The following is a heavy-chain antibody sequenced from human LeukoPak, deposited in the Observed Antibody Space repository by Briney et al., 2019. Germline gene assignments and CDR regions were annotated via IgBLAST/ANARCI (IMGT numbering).Heavy chain of an antibody. CDR2: IKSDGSST. CDR3: ARDDGYYDFWSGYRAY. D-gene: IGHD3-3*01. CDR1: GFTFSSYW. V-gene: IGHV3-74*01. J-gene: IGHJ4*02. Sequence: GGSLRLSCAASGFTFSSYWMHWVRQAPGKGLVWVSRIKSDGSSTSYADSVKGRFTISRDNAKNTLYLQMNSLRAEDTAVYYCARDDGYYDFWSGYRAYWGQGTLVTVSS.